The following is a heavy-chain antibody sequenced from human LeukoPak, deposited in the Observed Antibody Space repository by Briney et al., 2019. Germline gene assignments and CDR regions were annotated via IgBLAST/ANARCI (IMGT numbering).Heavy chain of an antibody. D-gene: IGHD6-19*01. CDR2: ISSSSSYI. J-gene: IGHJ4*02. V-gene: IGHV3-21*01. CDR3: ARYSSGWYEDYFDY. Sequence: GGSLRLSCAASGFTFSSYSMNWVRQAPGKGLEWVSSISSSSSYIYYADSVKGRFTISRDNAKNSLYLQMNSLRAEDTAVYCCARYSSGWYEDYFDYWGQGTLVTVSS. CDR1: GFTFSSYS.